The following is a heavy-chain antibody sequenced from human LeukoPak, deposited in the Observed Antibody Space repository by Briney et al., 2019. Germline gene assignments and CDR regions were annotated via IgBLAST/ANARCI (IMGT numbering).Heavy chain of an antibody. CDR2: INPNSGGT. CDR3: ARPLTTSGWYFDL. J-gene: IGHJ2*01. V-gene: IGHV1-2*02. D-gene: IGHD1-14*01. Sequence: VASVKVSCKASGYTFTGFYIHWVRQAPGQGLEWMGWINPNSGGTNYAQKFQDRVTMTRDTSISTAYMELSSLKSDDTAVYYCARPLTTSGWYFDLGGRGTLVTVSS. CDR1: GYTFTGFY.